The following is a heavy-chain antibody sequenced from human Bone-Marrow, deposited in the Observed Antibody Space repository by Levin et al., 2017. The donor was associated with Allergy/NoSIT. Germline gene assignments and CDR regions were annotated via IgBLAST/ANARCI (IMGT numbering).Heavy chain of an antibody. Sequence: GGSLRLSCAASGFTLSTYWMHWVRQGPGKSLVWVGSISSDGRNTYYADSVKGRFTISRDSAKNTLYLQMNSLGAEDTAVYYCARDEGVGRSLRGFDCWGQGTLVTVSS. J-gene: IGHJ4*02. CDR1: GFTLSTYW. D-gene: IGHD3-16*01. CDR2: ISSDGRNT. V-gene: IGHV3-74*01. CDR3: ARDEGVGRSLRGFDC.